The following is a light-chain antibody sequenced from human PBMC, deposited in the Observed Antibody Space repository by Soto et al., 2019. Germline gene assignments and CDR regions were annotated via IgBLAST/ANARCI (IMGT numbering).Light chain of an antibody. CDR2: DAS. V-gene: IGKV3-11*01. Sequence: EIVLTQSPATLSLAPGERATLSCRASPSVSSYLAWYQQKPGQAPRLLIYDASNRATGIPARFSGSGSGTDFNLTISSLEPEDFAVYYCQQRSNWPPRITFGQGTRLEIK. CDR3: QQRSNWPPRIT. CDR1: PSVSSY. J-gene: IGKJ5*01.